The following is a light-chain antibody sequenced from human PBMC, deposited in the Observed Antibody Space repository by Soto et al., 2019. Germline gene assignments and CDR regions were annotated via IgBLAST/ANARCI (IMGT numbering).Light chain of an antibody. CDR2: GVS. CDR1: QSVSSS. Sequence: EIVLTQSPATLSLSPGERAPLSCRDSQSVSSSLAWYQQKPGQAPRFPIYGVSTRETGIPDRFSGSGSGTDFTLTISRLEPEDFEVYYCQQYDNSPLTFGEGTKVDIK. J-gene: IGKJ4*01. V-gene: IGKV3-20*01. CDR3: QQYDNSPLT.